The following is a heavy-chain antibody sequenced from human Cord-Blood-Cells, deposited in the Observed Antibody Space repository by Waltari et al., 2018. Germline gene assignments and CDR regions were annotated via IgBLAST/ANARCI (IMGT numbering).Heavy chain of an antibody. Sequence: QVQLVQSGAEVKKPGASVKVSCKASGYTFTSYYMHWVRQAPGQGLEWMGIINPSGGSTSYAQKFQGRVTLTRDTSPSTVYMERSSLRSEDTAVYYCARGREWEDAFDIWRQGTMVTVSS. J-gene: IGHJ3*02. V-gene: IGHV1-46*01. CDR1: GYTFTSYY. CDR3: ARGREWEDAFDI. D-gene: IGHD1-26*01. CDR2: INPSGGST.